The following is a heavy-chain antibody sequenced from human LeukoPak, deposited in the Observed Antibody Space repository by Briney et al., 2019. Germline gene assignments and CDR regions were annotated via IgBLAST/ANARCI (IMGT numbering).Heavy chain of an antibody. CDR1: GYTFTGYY. V-gene: IGHV1-2*02. Sequence: ASVKVSYKASGYTFTGYYMHWVRQAPGQGLEWMGWINPNSGGTNYAQKFQGRVTMTRDTSISTAYMELSRLRSDDTAVYYCARGPRIVGATTPAGYWGQGTLVTVSS. CDR2: INPNSGGT. J-gene: IGHJ4*02. CDR3: ARGPRIVGATTPAGY. D-gene: IGHD1-26*01.